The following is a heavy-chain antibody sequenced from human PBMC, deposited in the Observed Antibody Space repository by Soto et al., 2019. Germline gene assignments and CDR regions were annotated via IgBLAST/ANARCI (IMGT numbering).Heavy chain of an antibody. CDR1: GGSISSGDYY. CDR3: ARQYSSSGPVYYFDY. Sequence: PSENLYLTCTVSGGSISSGDYYWSWIRQHPGKGLEWIGYIYYSGSTYYNPSLKSRVTISVDTSKNQFSLKLSSVTAADTAVYYCARQYSSSGPVYYFDYWGQGTLVTVSS. CDR2: IYYSGST. D-gene: IGHD6-6*01. V-gene: IGHV4-30-4*01. J-gene: IGHJ4*02.